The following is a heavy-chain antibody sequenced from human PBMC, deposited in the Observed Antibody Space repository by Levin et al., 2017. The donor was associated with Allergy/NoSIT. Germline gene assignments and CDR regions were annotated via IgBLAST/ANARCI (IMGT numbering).Heavy chain of an antibody. CDR1: GGSIRSGDYY. J-gene: IGHJ4*02. V-gene: IGHV4-30-4*01. D-gene: IGHD2/OR15-2a*01. Sequence: PSETLSLTCTVSGGSIRSGDYYWSWIRQPPGKGLEWLGYIHYSGTPYYNPSLKSRITILLDTSRQQFSLKLTSMTGADTAVYYCARVRSDHNSPGEYFDYWGQGILVTVSS. CDR2: IHYSGTP. CDR3: ARVRSDHNSPGEYFDY.